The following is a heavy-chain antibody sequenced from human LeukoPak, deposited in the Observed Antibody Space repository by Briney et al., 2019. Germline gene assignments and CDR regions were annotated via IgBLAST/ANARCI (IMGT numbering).Heavy chain of an antibody. CDR1: GFTFSSYW. V-gene: IGHV3-7*03. CDR2: IKQDGSQK. Sequence: GGSLRLSCAASGFTFSSYWMHWVRQAPGKGLEWVANIKQDGSQKYYVDSVKGRFTISRDNAKNSLYLQMNSLRVEDTAVYYCVRALGGGSYWGQGTLVIVSP. CDR3: VRALGGGSY. J-gene: IGHJ4*02. D-gene: IGHD5-24*01.